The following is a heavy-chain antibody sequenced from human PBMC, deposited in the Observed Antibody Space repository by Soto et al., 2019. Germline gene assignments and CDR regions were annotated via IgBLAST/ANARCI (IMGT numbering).Heavy chain of an antibody. J-gene: IGHJ6*02. Sequence: RASVKVSCKASGDTFSSYAISWVRQAPGQGLEWMGGIIPIFGTANYAQKFQGRVTITADESTSTAYMELSSLRSEDTAVYYCARALSIVVVNYYYYGMDVWGQGTTVTV. D-gene: IGHD3-22*01. V-gene: IGHV1-69*13. CDR3: ARALSIVVVNYYYYGMDV. CDR2: IIPIFGTA. CDR1: GDTFSSYA.